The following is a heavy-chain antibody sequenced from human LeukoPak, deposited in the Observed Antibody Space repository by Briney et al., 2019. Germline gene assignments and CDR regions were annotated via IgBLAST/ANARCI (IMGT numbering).Heavy chain of an antibody. CDR1: RFTFSDYY. V-gene: IGHV3-11*01. D-gene: IGHD6-19*01. CDR3: ARSPSRSGWYPSYYFDY. J-gene: IGHJ4*02. CDR2: ISSSGSTI. Sequence: GGSLRLSCAASRFTFSDYYMSWIRQAPGKGLEWVSYISSSGSTIYYADSVKGRFTISRDNAKNSLYLQMNCLRAEDTAVYYCARSPSRSGWYPSYYFDYWGQGTLVTVSS.